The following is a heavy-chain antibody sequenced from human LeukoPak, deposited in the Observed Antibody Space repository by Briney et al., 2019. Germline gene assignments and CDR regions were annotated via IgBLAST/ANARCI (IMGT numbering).Heavy chain of an antibody. Sequence: GGSLRLSCAASGFTFSSYAMSWVRQAPGNGLEWVSAISGSGGSTYYADSVKGRFTISRDNSKNTLYLQMNSLRAEDTAVYYCANDFWSGYYDYYGMDVWGQGTTVTVSS. CDR1: GFTFSSYA. J-gene: IGHJ6*02. V-gene: IGHV3-23*01. CDR3: ANDFWSGYYDYYGMDV. D-gene: IGHD3-3*01. CDR2: ISGSGGST.